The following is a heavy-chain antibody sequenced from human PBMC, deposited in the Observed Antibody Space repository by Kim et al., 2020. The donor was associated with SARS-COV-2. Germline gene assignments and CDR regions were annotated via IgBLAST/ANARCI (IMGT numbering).Heavy chain of an antibody. D-gene: IGHD3-3*01. CDR1: GLSVSNSY. CDR2: IYSGGST. J-gene: IGHJ3*02. V-gene: IGHV3-53*04. CDR3: ARMYYDLRNFWNTFDI. Sequence: GGSLRLSCEATGLSVSNSYMSWVRQPPGKGLEWVSAIYSGGSTYYADSVMGRFTISRHESKSTLYLQMNNLRREDTAVYFCARMYYDLRNFWNTFDIWG.